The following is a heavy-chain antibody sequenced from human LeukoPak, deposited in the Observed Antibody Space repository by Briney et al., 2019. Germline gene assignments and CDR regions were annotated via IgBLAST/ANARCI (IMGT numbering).Heavy chain of an antibody. V-gene: IGHV3-20*04. J-gene: IGHJ4*02. CDR2: INWNGGST. CDR1: GFTFDDYG. Sequence: PGGSLRLSCAASGFTFDDYGMSWVRQAPGKGLEWVSGINWNGGSTGYADSVKGRFTISRDNSKNTLYLQMNSLRAEDTAVYYCAKDGIAAAGRFDYWGQGTLVTVSS. D-gene: IGHD6-13*01. CDR3: AKDGIAAAGRFDY.